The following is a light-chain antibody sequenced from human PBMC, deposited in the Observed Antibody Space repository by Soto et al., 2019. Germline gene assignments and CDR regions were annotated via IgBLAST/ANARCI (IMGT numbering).Light chain of an antibody. J-gene: IGKJ1*01. CDR3: QQYDSTPQT. CDR2: WAS. Sequence: DIVMTQSPDSLAVSLGERATINCKSSQSVLYSSNNKNYLAWYQQKPGQPPKLLIYWASTREAGVPDRFSGSGSGKDFTLTISSLRAEDVAVYYCQQYDSTPQTFGQGTKVKIK. V-gene: IGKV4-1*01. CDR1: QSVLYSSNNKNY.